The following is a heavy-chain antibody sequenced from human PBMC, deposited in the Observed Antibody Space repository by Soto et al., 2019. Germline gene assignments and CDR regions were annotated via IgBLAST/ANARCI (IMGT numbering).Heavy chain of an antibody. V-gene: IGHV1-69*01. Sequence: QVQLVQSGAEVKKPGSSVKVSCKASGGTFSSYAISWVRQAPGQGLEWMGGIIPIFGTANYAQKFQGRVTLTADESTSTAYMEMSSLRSEDTAGYYCARGWELLNYFGYWGQGTLVTVSS. J-gene: IGHJ4*02. CDR1: GGTFSSYA. CDR3: ARGWELLNYFGY. D-gene: IGHD1-26*01. CDR2: IIPIFGTA.